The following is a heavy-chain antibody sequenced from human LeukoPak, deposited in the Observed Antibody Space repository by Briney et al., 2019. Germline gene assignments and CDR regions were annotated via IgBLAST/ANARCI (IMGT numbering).Heavy chain of an antibody. J-gene: IGHJ6*03. V-gene: IGHV4-59*01. D-gene: IGHD3-10*01. CDR1: GGSIGSYY. Sequence: SETLSLTCTVSGGSIGSYYWSWIRQPPGKGLEWIGYIYYSGYANYNPSLKSRVTISVDTSKNQFSLKLSSVTAADTAVYYCARTTMVRGTYYMDVWGKGTTVTISS. CDR2: IYYSGYA. CDR3: ARTTMVRGTYYMDV.